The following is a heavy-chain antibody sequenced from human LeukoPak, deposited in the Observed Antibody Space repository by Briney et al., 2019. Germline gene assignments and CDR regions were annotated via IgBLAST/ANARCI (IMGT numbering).Heavy chain of an antibody. J-gene: IGHJ4*02. Sequence: GESLKISCKGSGYSFTTYWIGWVRQMPGKGLEWMGIIYPGDSDTIYSPSFQDQVTISADKSINTAYLQWGSLKASDTAMYYCASHSDSTTWFSFAYWGQGTLVTVSS. V-gene: IGHV5-51*01. CDR2: IYPGDSDT. CDR3: ASHSDSTTWFSFAY. D-gene: IGHD6-13*01. CDR1: GYSFTTYW.